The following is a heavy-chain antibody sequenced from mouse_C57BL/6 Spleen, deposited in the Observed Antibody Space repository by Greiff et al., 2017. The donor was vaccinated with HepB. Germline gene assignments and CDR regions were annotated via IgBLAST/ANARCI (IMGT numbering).Heavy chain of an antibody. CDR3: ARGRDYYSNYAWFAY. J-gene: IGHJ3*01. CDR1: GYTFTSYW. V-gene: IGHV1-55*01. Sequence: QVQLQQPGAELVKPGASVKMSCKASGYTFTSYWITWVKQRPGQGLEWIGDIYPGSGSTNYNEKFKSKATLTVDTSSSTAYMQLSSLTSEDSAVYYCARGRDYYSNYAWFAYWGQGTLVTVSA. D-gene: IGHD2-5*01. CDR2: IYPGSGST.